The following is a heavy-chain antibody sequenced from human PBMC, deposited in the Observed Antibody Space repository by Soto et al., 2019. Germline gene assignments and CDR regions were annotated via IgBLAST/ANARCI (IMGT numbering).Heavy chain of an antibody. Sequence: SGPTLVNPTETLTLTCTVSGFSLSNARMGVSWIRQPPGKALEWLAHIFSNDEKSYSTSLKSRLTISKDTSKSQVVLTMTNMDPVDTATYYCTRNPSIAANYYGMDVWGQGTTVTVSS. CDR3: TRNPSIAANYYGMDV. CDR1: GFSLSNARMG. CDR2: IFSNDEK. V-gene: IGHV2-26*01. D-gene: IGHD6-6*01. J-gene: IGHJ6*02.